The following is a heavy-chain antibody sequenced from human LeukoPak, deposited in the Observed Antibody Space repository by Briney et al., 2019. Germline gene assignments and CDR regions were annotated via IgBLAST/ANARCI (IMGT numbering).Heavy chain of an antibody. Sequence: KPSETLSLTCTVSGGSMSGYFWTWVRLSPGKGLERIGLLHPDGNVYYNAYLSSRVTISVDTSKNQVSLKLTSVTAADAAVYYCTRGTDAYKIRFWGQGTLVTVSS. CDR2: LHPDGNV. J-gene: IGHJ4*02. D-gene: IGHD5-24*01. V-gene: IGHV4-59*01. CDR1: GGSMSGYF. CDR3: TRGTDAYKIRF.